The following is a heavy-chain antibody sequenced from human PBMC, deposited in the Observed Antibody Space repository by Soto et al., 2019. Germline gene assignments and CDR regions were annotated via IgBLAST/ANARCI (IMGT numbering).Heavy chain of an antibody. CDR3: ARGYCSSTSCQYYFDF. CDR2: INGGNGDT. D-gene: IGHD2-2*01. Sequence: ASVKVSCKASGYTFTGSAIHWVRQAPGQRHEWMGWINGGNGDTKYSQKFQGRVTITRDTSASTAYMELTSLGSEDTAVYHCARGYCSSTSCQYYFDFWGQGTLVTVSS. V-gene: IGHV1-3*01. CDR1: GYTFTGSA. J-gene: IGHJ4*02.